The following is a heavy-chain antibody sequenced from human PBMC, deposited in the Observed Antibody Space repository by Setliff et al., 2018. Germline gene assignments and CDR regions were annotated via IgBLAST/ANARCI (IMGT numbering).Heavy chain of an antibody. Sequence: PGGSLRLSCAASGFSFSDYYMMWVRQAPGKGLEWVSIISASGDTTYYADSVKGRFTISRDNSKNTLYLQMNSLRAEDTAVYYCARAHSSTLSVHDYWGQGTLVTVSS. J-gene: IGHJ4*02. CDR1: GFSFSDYY. CDR2: ISASGDTT. D-gene: IGHD2-2*01. CDR3: ARAHSSTLSVHDY. V-gene: IGHV3-23*01.